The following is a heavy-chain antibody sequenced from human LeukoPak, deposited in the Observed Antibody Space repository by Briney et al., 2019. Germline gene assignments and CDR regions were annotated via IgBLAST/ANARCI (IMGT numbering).Heavy chain of an antibody. CDR3: VRHDGRGGATMGALDS. D-gene: IGHD5-12*01. J-gene: IGHJ4*02. CDR1: AGSISSSSHH. Sequence: PSETLSLTCTVSAGSISSSSHHWGWLRQSPGKGLEWIGSIYYGRTTYYNPSLNSRVTISVVTSKNQFSLQLNSVTAADTAVYYCVRHDGRGGATMGALDSWGQGSLVTVSS. V-gene: IGHV4-39*01. CDR2: IYYGRTT.